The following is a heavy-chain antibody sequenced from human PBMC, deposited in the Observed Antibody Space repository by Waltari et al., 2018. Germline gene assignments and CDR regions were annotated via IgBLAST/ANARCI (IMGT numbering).Heavy chain of an antibody. J-gene: IGHJ4*02. D-gene: IGHD2-21*02. V-gene: IGHV4-39*07. CDR2: IYYSGST. CDR1: CGSISSSRYY. CDR3: ASYGTIVVVTAISN. Sequence: QLQLQESGPGLVKPSETLSLTCPVPCGSISSSRYYWCWIRQPPGKGREWIGSIYYSGSTYYNPSLKSRVTISVDTSKNQFSLKLSSVTAADTAVYYCASYGTIVVVTAISNWGQGTLVTVSS.